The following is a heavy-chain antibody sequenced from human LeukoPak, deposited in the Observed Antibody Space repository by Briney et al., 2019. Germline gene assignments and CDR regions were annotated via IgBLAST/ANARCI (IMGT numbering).Heavy chain of an antibody. CDR1: GFTFSNYA. Sequence: GGSLRLSCAASGFTFSNYAMHWVRQAAGKGLEWVTLISHDGSKKYYADSVKGRFTIYRDNSNNTLYLEMNNLRLEDTAVYYCANPPFKWELFSGMDVWGQGTTVTVSS. CDR2: ISHDGSKK. J-gene: IGHJ6*02. CDR3: ANPPFKWELFSGMDV. D-gene: IGHD1-26*01. V-gene: IGHV3-30*18.